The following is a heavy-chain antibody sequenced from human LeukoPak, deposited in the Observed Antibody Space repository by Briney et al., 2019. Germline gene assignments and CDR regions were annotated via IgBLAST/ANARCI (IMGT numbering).Heavy chain of an antibody. CDR1: GGSISSSSYY. CDR2: IYYSGST. Sequence: SETLSLTCTVSGGSISSSSYYWGWIRQPPGKGLEWIGSIYYSGSTYYNPSLKSRVTISVDTSKNQFSLKLSSVTAADTAVYYCARAGTHMVRGADDAFDIWGQGTMVTVSS. V-gene: IGHV4-39*01. CDR3: ARAGTHMVRGADDAFDI. D-gene: IGHD3-10*01. J-gene: IGHJ3*02.